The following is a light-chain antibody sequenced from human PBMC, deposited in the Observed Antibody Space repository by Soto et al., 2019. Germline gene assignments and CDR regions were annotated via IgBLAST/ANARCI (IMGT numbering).Light chain of an antibody. CDR3: TSYTRSNTLV. CDR2: EVS. V-gene: IGLV2-14*01. Sequence: QSALTQPASVSGSRGQSITISCTGTNSDLGTYNYVSWYQQYPGKAPKLIIYEVSNRPSGVSNRFSGSKSGNTASLAISGLQSEDEAYYYCTSYTRSNTLVFGGGTKLTV. J-gene: IGLJ3*02. CDR1: NSDLGTYNY.